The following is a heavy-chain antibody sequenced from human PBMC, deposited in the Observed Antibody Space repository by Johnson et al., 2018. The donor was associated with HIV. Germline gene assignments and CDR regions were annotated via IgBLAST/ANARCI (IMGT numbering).Heavy chain of an antibody. V-gene: IGHV3-9*01. CDR2: ISWNSGNI. CDR1: GFTFADYA. J-gene: IGHJ3*02. Sequence: ELQLVESGGGLVQPGRSLRLSCAASGFTFADYAMHWVRQAPGKGLEWVSGISWNSGNIGYADSVKGRFTISRDNAKNSLYLQMNSLRAEDTALYYCAKDLHYDMWTGYYKLAFDIWGPGTMVTVSS. D-gene: IGHD3-9*01. CDR3: AKDLHYDMWTGYYKLAFDI.